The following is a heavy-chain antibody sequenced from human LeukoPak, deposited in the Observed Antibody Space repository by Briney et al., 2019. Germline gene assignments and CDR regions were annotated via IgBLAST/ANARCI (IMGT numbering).Heavy chain of an antibody. Sequence: PGGSLRLSCAASGFTLSTSWMSWVRQAPGKGLQWVANIKQDESEKDYVDSVKGRFTISRDNAENSLYLQMNSLRAEDTAVYYCAAYRGAHHKTFDYWGQGTLVTVSS. D-gene: IGHD1-14*01. V-gene: IGHV3-7*03. J-gene: IGHJ4*02. CDR1: GFTLSTSW. CDR3: AAYRGAHHKTFDY. CDR2: IKQDESEK.